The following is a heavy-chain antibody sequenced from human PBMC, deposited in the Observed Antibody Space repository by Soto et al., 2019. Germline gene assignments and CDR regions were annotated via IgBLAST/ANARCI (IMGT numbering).Heavy chain of an antibody. CDR3: TRDLNHDCGP. Sequence: EVHLVESGGDLVQPGGSLRLSCVASGFTFSDYWMTWVRQTPGKGLEGVANMNPDGIEQYYLDSVKGRFTISRDNAKNSLYLQMHSLRGEDTAVYYCTRDLNHDCGPWGQGTQVIVSS. CDR2: MNPDGIEQ. J-gene: IGHJ5*02. CDR1: GFTFSDYW. D-gene: IGHD2-21*01. V-gene: IGHV3-7*04.